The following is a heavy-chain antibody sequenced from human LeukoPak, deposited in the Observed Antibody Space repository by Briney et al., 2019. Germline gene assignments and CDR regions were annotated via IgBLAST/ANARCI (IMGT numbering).Heavy chain of an antibody. CDR2: ISGSGSNT. V-gene: IGHV3-23*01. CDR1: GFTFSSSA. CDR3: AKAYSGSHRGAFDV. Sequence: GGSLRLSCAASGFTFSSSAMSWVRQAPGKGLEWVSTISGSGSNTYYADSVQGRFTFSRDNSNNALYLKMSSMRADDTAVYCCAKAYSGSHRGAFDVWGQGTMVTVSS. J-gene: IGHJ3*01. D-gene: IGHD1-26*01.